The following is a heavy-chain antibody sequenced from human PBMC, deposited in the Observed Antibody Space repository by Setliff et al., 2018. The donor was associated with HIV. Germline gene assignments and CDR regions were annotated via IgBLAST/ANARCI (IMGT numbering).Heavy chain of an antibody. CDR1: GGSFPAYY. Sequence: PSETLSLTCAVYGGSFPAYYWNWVRRPPGKGLEWIGEINYSGDTTYNPSLKSRVNMFIDTSKKQFSLKVASVTAADTAVYYCVRQHGDYAFGSWGQGTLVTVSS. J-gene: IGHJ5*01. CDR3: VRQHGDYAFGS. CDR2: INYSGDT. V-gene: IGHV4-34*01. D-gene: IGHD4-17*01.